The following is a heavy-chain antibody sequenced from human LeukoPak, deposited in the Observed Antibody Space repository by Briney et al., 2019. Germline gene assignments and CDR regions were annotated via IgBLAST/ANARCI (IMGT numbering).Heavy chain of an antibody. CDR2: IYYSGST. J-gene: IGHJ6*02. CDR3: ARQPLAPTAYYYGMDV. D-gene: IGHD5-12*01. CDR1: GGSISSYY. Sequence: SETLSLTCTVSGGSISSYYWSWIRQPPGKGLEWIGYIYYSGSTNYNPSLKSRVTISVDTSKNQISLKLSSVTAADTAVYYCARQPLAPTAYYYGMDVWGQGTTVTVSS. V-gene: IGHV4-59*08.